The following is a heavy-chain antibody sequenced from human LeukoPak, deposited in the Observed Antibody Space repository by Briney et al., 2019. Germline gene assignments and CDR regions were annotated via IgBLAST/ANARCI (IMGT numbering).Heavy chain of an antibody. CDR2: IYYNGST. CDR1: GGSVSSGSYY. Sequence: SETLSLTCTVSGGSVSSGSYYWSWIRQPPGKGLEWIGYIYYNGSTNYNPSLKSRVTISVDTSKNQFSLKLSSVTAADTAVYYCARGDYDILTRTYYYYYYGMDVWGKGTTVTVSS. D-gene: IGHD3-9*01. J-gene: IGHJ6*04. V-gene: IGHV4-61*01. CDR3: ARGDYDILTRTYYYYYYGMDV.